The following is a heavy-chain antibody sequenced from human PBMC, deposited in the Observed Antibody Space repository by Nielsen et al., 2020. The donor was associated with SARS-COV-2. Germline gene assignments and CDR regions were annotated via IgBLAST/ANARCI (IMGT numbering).Heavy chain of an antibody. Sequence: GESLKISCAASGFTFSSYGMHWVRQPAGNGLEWVSSIDSSGNTYYSGSVKGRFTVSRENANNSLYLQMKSLRAGDTAVYYCARLPHGYDYGRYYYFGLDVWGQGTTVTVSS. J-gene: IGHJ6*02. CDR2: IDSSGNT. V-gene: IGHV3-13*04. CDR1: GFTFSSYG. CDR3: ARLPHGYDYGRYYYFGLDV. D-gene: IGHD4/OR15-4a*01.